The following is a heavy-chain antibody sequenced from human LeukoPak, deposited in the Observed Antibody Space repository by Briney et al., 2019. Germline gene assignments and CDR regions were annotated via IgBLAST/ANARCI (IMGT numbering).Heavy chain of an antibody. CDR3: ARGLYAFDY. Sequence: PGGSLRLSCAASGFTFSSYEMNRVRQAPGKGLEWVSYISSSGSTIYYADSVKGRFTISRDNAKNSLYLQMNSLRAEDTAVYYCARGLYAFDYWGQGTLVTVSS. CDR1: GFTFSSYE. J-gene: IGHJ4*02. CDR2: ISSSGSTI. D-gene: IGHD2-8*01. V-gene: IGHV3-48*03.